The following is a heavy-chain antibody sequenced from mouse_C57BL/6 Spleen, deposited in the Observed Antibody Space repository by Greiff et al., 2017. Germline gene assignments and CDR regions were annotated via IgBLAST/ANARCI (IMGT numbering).Heavy chain of an antibody. V-gene: IGHV5-6*02. Sequence: DVMLVESGGDLVKPGGSLKLSCAASGFTFSSYGMSWVRQTPDKRLEWVATISSGGSYTYYPDSVKGRFTISRDNAQNTLYLQMSSLKSEDTAMYYCARSSHYYAMDYWGQGTSVTVSS. CDR3: ARSSHYYAMDY. CDR2: ISSGGSYT. D-gene: IGHD1-1*01. CDR1: GFTFSSYG. J-gene: IGHJ4*01.